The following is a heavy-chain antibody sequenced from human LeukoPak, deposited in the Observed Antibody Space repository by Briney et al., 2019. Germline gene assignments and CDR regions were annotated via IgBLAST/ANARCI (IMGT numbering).Heavy chain of an antibody. V-gene: IGHV4-61*02. CDR2: IYTSGST. J-gene: IGHJ4*02. Sequence: PSETLSLTCTVSGGSISSGSYYWSWIRQPAGKGLEWIGRIYTSGSTNYNPSLKSRVTISVDTSKNQFSLKLSSVTAADTAVYYCARAGDGYNYGGDFDYWGQGTLVTVSS. CDR3: ARAGDGYNYGGDFDY. D-gene: IGHD5-24*01. CDR1: GGSISSGSYY.